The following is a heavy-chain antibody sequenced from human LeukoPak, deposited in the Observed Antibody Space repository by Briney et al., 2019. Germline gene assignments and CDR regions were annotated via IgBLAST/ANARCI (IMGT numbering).Heavy chain of an antibody. J-gene: IGHJ6*02. CDR2: IYSGGST. Sequence: GGSLRLSCAASGFTVNSNYMSWVRQAPGKGLEWVSVIYSGGSTYYADSVKGRFTISRDNSKNTLYLQMNSLRAEDTAVYYCARESSSWYRGYGMDVWGQGTTVTVSS. CDR1: GFTVNSNY. CDR3: ARESSSWYRGYGMDV. D-gene: IGHD6-13*01. V-gene: IGHV3-53*01.